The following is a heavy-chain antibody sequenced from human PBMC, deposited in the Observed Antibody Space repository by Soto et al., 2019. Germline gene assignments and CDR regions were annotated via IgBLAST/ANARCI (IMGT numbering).Heavy chain of an antibody. J-gene: IGHJ4*02. CDR1: GFTFSSYA. CDR2: ISGSGGST. CDR3: AKDPVWYFGNYVDY. V-gene: IGHV3-23*01. D-gene: IGHD6-13*01. Sequence: PGGSLRLSCAASGFTFSSYAMSWVRQAPGKGLEWVSAISGSGGSTYYADSVKGRFTISRDNSKNTLYLQMNSLRAEDTAVYCCAKDPVWYFGNYVDYWGQGTLVTVSS.